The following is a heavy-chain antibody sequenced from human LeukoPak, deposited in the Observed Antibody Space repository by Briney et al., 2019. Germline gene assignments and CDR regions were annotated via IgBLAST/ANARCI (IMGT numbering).Heavy chain of an antibody. D-gene: IGHD3-10*01. V-gene: IGHV4-4*07. Sequence: SETLSLTCTVSGGFLGSNYWTWIRQPAGKGLEWIGDIYTSGNTNYNPSLKTRVTMSVNTSKNQFSLKLTSVTAADTAVYYCATYFITGRAFDSWGQGTLVTVSS. CDR2: IYTSGNT. CDR1: GGFLGSNY. J-gene: IGHJ4*02. CDR3: ATYFITGRAFDS.